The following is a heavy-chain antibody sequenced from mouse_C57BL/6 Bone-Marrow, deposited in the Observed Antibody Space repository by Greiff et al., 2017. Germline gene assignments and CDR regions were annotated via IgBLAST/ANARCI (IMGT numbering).Heavy chain of an antibody. CDR2: ISDGGSYT. J-gene: IGHJ4*01. D-gene: IGHD4-1*01. CDR3: VSAGSPYAMDY. CDR1: GFTFSSYA. Sequence: EVKLVESGGGLVKPGGSLKLSCAASGFTFSSYAMSWVRQTPEKRLEWVATISDGGSYTYYPDNVKGRFTISRDNAKNNLYLQMSHLKSEDTAMYYCVSAGSPYAMDYWGQGTSVTVSS. V-gene: IGHV5-4*03.